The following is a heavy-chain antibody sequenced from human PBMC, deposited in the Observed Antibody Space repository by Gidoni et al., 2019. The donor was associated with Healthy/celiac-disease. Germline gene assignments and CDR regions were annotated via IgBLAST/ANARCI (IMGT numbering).Heavy chain of an antibody. D-gene: IGHD3-9*01. V-gene: IGHV4-61*01. Sequence: QVQLQESGPGLVKPSETLSLTCTVSGGSVSSGSYYWSWTRQPPGKGLEWIGYSYYSGSTNYNPSLKSRVTISVDTSKNQFSLKLSSVTAADTAVYYCARPYYDILTGYYRGAFDIWGQGTMVTVSS. CDR1: GGSVSSGSYY. CDR3: ARPYYDILTGYYRGAFDI. J-gene: IGHJ3*02. CDR2: SYYSGST.